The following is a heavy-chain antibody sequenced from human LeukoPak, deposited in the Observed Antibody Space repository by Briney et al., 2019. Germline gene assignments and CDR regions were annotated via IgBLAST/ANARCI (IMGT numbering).Heavy chain of an antibody. CDR1: GGSISSYY. CDR3: ARDFRYCSSTSCPGYGMDV. CDR2: IYYSGST. J-gene: IGHJ6*02. V-gene: IGHV4-59*01. Sequence: SETLSLTCTVSGGSISSYYWSWIRQPPGKGLKWIGYIYYSGSTNYNPSLKSRVTISVDTSKNQFSLKLSSVTAADTAVYYCARDFRYCSSTSCPGYGMDVWGQGTTVTVSS. D-gene: IGHD2-2*01.